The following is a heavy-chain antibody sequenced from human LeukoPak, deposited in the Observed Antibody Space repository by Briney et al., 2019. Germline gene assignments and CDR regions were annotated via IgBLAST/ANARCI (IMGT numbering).Heavy chain of an antibody. J-gene: IGHJ4*02. CDR2: ISYDGSNK. D-gene: IGHD2-2*01. V-gene: IGHV3-30*03. CDR3: VAYCSSTSCPDP. Sequence: GGSLRLSCAASGFTFSSYGMHWVRQAPGKGLEWVAVISYDGSNKYYADSVKGRFAISRDNSKNTLYLQMNSLRAEDTAVYYCVAYCSSTSCPDPGGQGTLVTVSS. CDR1: GFTFSSYG.